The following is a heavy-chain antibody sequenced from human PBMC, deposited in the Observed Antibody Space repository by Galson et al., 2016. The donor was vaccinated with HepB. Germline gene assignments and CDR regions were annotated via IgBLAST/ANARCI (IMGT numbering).Heavy chain of an antibody. J-gene: IGHJ4*02. CDR1: GFTFRNHW. CDR3: ARVYDYVWVGSHFDY. Sequence: SLRLSCAASGFTFRNHWMHWVRQAPGKGLVWISRINSDGSGTTYADSVKGRFTISRDNAKNTVYLQMDSLRAEGTAVYYCARVYDYVWVGSHFDYWGQGTLVTVSS. V-gene: IGHV3-74*01. CDR2: INSDGSGT. D-gene: IGHD3-16*01.